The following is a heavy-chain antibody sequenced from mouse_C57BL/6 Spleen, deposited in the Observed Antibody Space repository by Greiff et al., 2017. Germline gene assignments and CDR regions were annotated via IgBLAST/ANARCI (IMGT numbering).Heavy chain of an antibody. J-gene: IGHJ2*01. CDR1: GYTFTSYW. CDR2: IHPNSGST. V-gene: IGHV1-64*01. CDR3: AREVGQGYFAY. Sequence: QVQLQQPGAELVKPGASVKLSCKASGYTFTSYWMHWVKQRPGQGLEWIGMIHPNSGSTNYNEKFKSKATLTVDKSSSTAYMQLSSLTSEDSAVYYCAREVGQGYFAYWGQGTTLTVSA. D-gene: IGHD3-3*01.